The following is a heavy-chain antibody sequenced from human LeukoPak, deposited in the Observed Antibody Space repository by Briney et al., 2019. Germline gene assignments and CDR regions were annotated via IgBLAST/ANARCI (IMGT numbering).Heavy chain of an antibody. CDR2: ISHDGSNK. V-gene: IGHV3-30*18. J-gene: IGHJ4*02. CDR3: AKSISSSGWSDARFDY. D-gene: IGHD6-19*01. CDR1: GFTVSSNY. Sequence: GGSLRLSCAASGFTVSSNYMSWVRQAPGKGLEWVAVISHDGSNKYYADSVKGRFTISRDNSKNTLYLQMNSLRAEDTAVYYCAKSISSSGWSDARFDYWGQGTLVTVSS.